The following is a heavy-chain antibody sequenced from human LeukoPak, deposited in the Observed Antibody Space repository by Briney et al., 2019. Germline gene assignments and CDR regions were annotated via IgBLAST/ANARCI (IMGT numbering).Heavy chain of an antibody. D-gene: IGHD3-10*01. CDR1: GGAFSGYY. CDR3: ARALFYYGSGIFDY. Sequence: SETLSLTCAVYGGAFSGYYWSWIRQPPGKGLEWIGEINHSGSTNYNPSHKSRVTISVDTSKNQFSLKLSSVTAADTAVYYCARALFYYGSGIFDYWGQGTLVTVSS. V-gene: IGHV4-34*01. J-gene: IGHJ4*02. CDR2: INHSGST.